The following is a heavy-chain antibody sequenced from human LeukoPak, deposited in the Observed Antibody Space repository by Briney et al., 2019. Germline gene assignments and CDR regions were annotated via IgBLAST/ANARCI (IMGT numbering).Heavy chain of an antibody. D-gene: IGHD3-10*01. J-gene: IGHJ4*02. V-gene: IGHV3-30-3*01. Sequence: GGSLRLSCAASGFTFSSYVMSWVRQAPGKGLEWVAVISYAVNIKYYADSVKGRFTISRDSSSKTVFLQMNSLRTEDTAVYYCVREGYYESGSSPTFYFDYWGQGTLVTVSS. CDR2: ISYAVNIK. CDR1: GFTFSSYV. CDR3: VREGYYESGSSPTFYFDY.